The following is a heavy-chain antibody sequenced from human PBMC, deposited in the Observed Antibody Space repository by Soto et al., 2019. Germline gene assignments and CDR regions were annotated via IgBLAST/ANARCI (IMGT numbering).Heavy chain of an antibody. J-gene: IGHJ4*02. Sequence: PGGSLRLSCAASGFTFSSYGMHWVRQAPGKGLEWVAVISYDGSNKYYADSVKGRFTISRDNSKNTLYVEMNSLRVEDTAVYYCAKQGATLCFDYWGQGTVVTVSS. V-gene: IGHV3-30*18. D-gene: IGHD1-26*01. CDR1: GFTFSSYG. CDR3: AKQGATLCFDY. CDR2: ISYDGSNK.